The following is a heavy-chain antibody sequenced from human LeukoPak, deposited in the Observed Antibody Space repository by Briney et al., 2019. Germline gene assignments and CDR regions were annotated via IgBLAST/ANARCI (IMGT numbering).Heavy chain of an antibody. J-gene: IGHJ4*02. D-gene: IGHD2-15*01. Sequence: TSETLSLTCTVSGGSISTYFWSWIRQPPGKGLEWLVYIYYSGSPNYNPSLKSRVTISLDTSKNQFSLNLSAVTAADTAMYDCARVSRGSSVVGYYWGQGTLVTVSS. V-gene: IGHV4-59*01. CDR1: GGSISTYF. CDR3: ARVSRGSSVVGYY. CDR2: IYYSGSP.